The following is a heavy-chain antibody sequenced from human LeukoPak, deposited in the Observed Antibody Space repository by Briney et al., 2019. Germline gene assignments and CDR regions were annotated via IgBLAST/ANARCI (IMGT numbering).Heavy chain of an antibody. Sequence: SETLSLTCTVSGGSISSSSYYWGWIRQPPGKGLEWIGSIYYSGSTYYNPSLKSRVTISVDTSKNQFSLKLSSVTAADTAVYYCASGYSYGYGFDYWGQGTLVTVSS. CDR3: ASGYSYGYGFDY. V-gene: IGHV4-39*07. CDR2: IYYSGST. J-gene: IGHJ4*02. D-gene: IGHD5-18*01. CDR1: GGSISSSSYY.